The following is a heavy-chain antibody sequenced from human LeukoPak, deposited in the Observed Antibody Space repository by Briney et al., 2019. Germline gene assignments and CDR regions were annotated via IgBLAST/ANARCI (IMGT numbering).Heavy chain of an antibody. Sequence: PGGSLRLSCAASGFTFSSYAMSWVRQAPGKGLEWVSAISGSGGSTYYADSVKGRFTIPRDNSKNTLYLQMNSLRAEDTAVYYCAKALQGSSPGDWYFDLWGRGTLVTVSS. CDR1: GFTFSSYA. D-gene: IGHD6-13*01. V-gene: IGHV3-23*01. CDR2: ISGSGGST. CDR3: AKALQGSSPGDWYFDL. J-gene: IGHJ2*01.